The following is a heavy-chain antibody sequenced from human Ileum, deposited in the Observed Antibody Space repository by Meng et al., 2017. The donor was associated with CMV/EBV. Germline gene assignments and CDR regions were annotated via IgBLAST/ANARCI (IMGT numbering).Heavy chain of an antibody. CDR1: GSFSPYT. CDR2: INQYGST. J-gene: IGHJ4*02. V-gene: IGHV4-34*01. CDR3: VTADHHAIKY. D-gene: IGHD5-12*01. Sequence: QVQIQQWGAGLLKPSETLSLTCSLGGSFSPYTWSWIRQAPGKGLEWIGEINQYGSTNFNPSVKSRVTISRDTSKNQFSLRLNSVTAADATVYYCVTADHHAIKYWGQGTLVTVSS.